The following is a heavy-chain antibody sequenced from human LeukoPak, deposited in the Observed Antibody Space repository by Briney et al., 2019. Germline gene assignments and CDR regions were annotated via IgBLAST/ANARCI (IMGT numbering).Heavy chain of an antibody. Sequence: SETLSLTCTVSGASISSYYWTWIRQPPGKGLEWIGYINYSGNTNYNPSLKSRVTISVDTSKNQFSLKLSSVTAADTAVYYCATVAVIRGVTYFDYWGQGTLVTVSS. J-gene: IGHJ4*02. V-gene: IGHV4-59*08. CDR1: GASISSYY. D-gene: IGHD3-10*01. CDR2: INYSGNT. CDR3: ATVAVIRGVTYFDY.